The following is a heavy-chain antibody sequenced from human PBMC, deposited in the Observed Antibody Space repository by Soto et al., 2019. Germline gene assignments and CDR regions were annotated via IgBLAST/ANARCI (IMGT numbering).Heavy chain of an antibody. J-gene: IGHJ4*02. V-gene: IGHV4-4*07. Sequence: SETLSLTGTVSGGSINTFYCSWVRQPAWKGLEWIGRIFSSGITSFNPSLESRVAMSVDTSKNHFSINLSSVAAEDKAVYYCAKEGSYSAYNFAHGIQLWSFDFWGQRALVT. D-gene: IGHD5-12*01. CDR2: IFSSGIT. CDR3: AKEGSYSAYNFAHGIQLWSFDF. CDR1: GGSINTFY.